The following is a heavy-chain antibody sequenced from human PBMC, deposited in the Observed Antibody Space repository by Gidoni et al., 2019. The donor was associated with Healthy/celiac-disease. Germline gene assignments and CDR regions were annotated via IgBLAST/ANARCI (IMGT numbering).Heavy chain of an antibody. CDR3: ARVISSGALDY. V-gene: IGHV1-69*09. Sequence: QVQLVQSGAEVKKPGSSVKVSCTASGGTFSSYAISWVRQAPGQGLEWMGRIIPILGIANYAQKFQGRVTITADKSTSTAYMELSSLRSEDTAVYYCARVISSGALDYWGQGTLVTVSS. J-gene: IGHJ4*02. D-gene: IGHD6-19*01. CDR2: IIPILGIA. CDR1: GGTFSSYA.